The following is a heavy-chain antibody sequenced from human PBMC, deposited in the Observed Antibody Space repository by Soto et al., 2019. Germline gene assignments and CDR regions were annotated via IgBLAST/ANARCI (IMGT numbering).Heavy chain of an antibody. CDR1: GGTISSYA. CDR2: IIPIFGTA. D-gene: IGHD2-2*02. CDR3: ARGRYCSSTSCYIGWGFYYGMDV. Sequence: SVKVSCKASGGTISSYAISWVRQAPGQGLEWMGGIIPIFGTANYAQKFQGRVTITADGSTSTAYMELSSLRSEDTAVYYCARGRYCSSTSCYIGWGFYYGMDVWGHGTTDPVSS. V-gene: IGHV1-69*13. J-gene: IGHJ6*02.